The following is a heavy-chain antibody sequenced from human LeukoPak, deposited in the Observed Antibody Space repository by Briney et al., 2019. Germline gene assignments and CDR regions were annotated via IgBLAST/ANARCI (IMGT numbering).Heavy chain of an antibody. D-gene: IGHD6-19*01. V-gene: IGHV1-8*01. Sequence: ASVKVSCKASGYTFTSYDINWVRQATGQGLEWMGWMNPNSGNTGYAQKFQGRVTTTRNTSISTAYMELSSLRSEDTAVYYCARAAGGWDLYYYCYGMDVWGQGTTVTVSS. CDR1: GYTFTSYD. CDR3: ARAAGGWDLYYYCYGMDV. CDR2: MNPNSGNT. J-gene: IGHJ6*02.